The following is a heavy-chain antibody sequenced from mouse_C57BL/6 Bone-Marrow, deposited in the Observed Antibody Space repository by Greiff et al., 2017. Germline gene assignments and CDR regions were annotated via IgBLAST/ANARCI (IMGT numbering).Heavy chain of an antibody. V-gene: IGHV1-85*01. CDR1: GYTFTSYD. CDR2: FYPRAVST. CDR3: SGVEVDDSSGDEYFDV. J-gene: IGHJ1*03. Sequence: QVQLQQSGPELAKPGASVKLSCKASGYTFTSYDITWVKQRPGQGLEWIGWFYPRAVSTKYNEKFKGKATLTVDTSSSTANKELYSLTSEDSAFFFCSGVEVDDSSGDEYFDVEGTGTTVTVTS. D-gene: IGHD1-1*01.